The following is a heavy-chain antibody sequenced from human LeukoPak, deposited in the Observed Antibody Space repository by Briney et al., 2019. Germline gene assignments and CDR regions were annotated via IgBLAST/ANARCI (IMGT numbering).Heavy chain of an antibody. J-gene: IGHJ6*02. D-gene: IGHD2-2*01. CDR3: ARLKCISTTCPSRYVMDV. Sequence: PSETLSLTCSVSGGSISSYYWSWIRQPPGKGLEYIGYIYYSGSTNYNPSLKSRVTISVDTSMDQFSLNLTSVTAADTAVYYCARLKCISTTCPSRYVMDVWGQGTTVTVSS. V-gene: IGHV4-59*01. CDR2: IYYSGST. CDR1: GGSISSYY.